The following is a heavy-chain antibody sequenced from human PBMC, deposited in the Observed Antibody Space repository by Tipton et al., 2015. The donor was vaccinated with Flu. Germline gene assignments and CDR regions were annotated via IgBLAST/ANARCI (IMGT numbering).Heavy chain of an antibody. D-gene: IGHD6-19*01. CDR1: GGSFSDYY. V-gene: IGHV4-34*01. J-gene: IGHJ5*02. Sequence: TLSLTCAVYGGSFSDYYWSWIRQSPGKGLEWIGEINYSGNTNYNPSLESRVTISVDTSKNQFSLILTSVTVTDTAMYYCARGPMAVASTFQWFDTWGQGNLVTVSS. CDR2: INYSGNT. CDR3: ARGPMAVASTFQWFDT.